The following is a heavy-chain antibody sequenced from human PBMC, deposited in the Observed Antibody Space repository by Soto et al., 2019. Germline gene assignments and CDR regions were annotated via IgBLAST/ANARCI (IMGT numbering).Heavy chain of an antibody. CDR2: IFYTGTT. CDR3: ARDPTLFGVALQTGFDH. CDR1: GGSITSGGYY. D-gene: IGHD3-3*01. J-gene: IGHJ5*02. V-gene: IGHV4-31*03. Sequence: SETLSLTCTVSGGSITSGGYYWNWIRQHPGKGLEWIGYIFYTGTTRYNSALQSRVSISVDSTKNHFSLKLTSVTAADTAVYYCARDPTLFGVALQTGFDHWGPGALVTVSS.